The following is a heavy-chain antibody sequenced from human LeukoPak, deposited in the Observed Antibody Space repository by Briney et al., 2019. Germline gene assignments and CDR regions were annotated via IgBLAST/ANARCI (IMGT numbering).Heavy chain of an antibody. CDR1: GFTFSDYW. D-gene: IGHD3-16*01. Sequence: PGGSLRLSCAASGFTFSDYWMSWVRQAPGKGLERVANIKPDGSEKNYVDSVRGRFTISRDNAKSSLYLQMNSLRVEDTAVYYCVRGGYYLDYWGQGTLVTVSS. CDR2: IKPDGSEK. V-gene: IGHV3-7*04. CDR3: VRGGYYLDY. J-gene: IGHJ4*02.